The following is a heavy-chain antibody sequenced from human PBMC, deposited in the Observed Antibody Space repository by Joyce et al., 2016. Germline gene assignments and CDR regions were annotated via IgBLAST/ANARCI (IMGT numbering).Heavy chain of an antibody. CDR2: IYYSGGT. Sequence: QVQLQESGPGLVKPSETLSRTCTVSGGSISIHYWRWIRQPPGKRLEWMGYIYYSGGTNYNPSLKSRVTISVDTSKNQFSLKLRSVSAADTAVYYCARGLGTPYGMDVWGQGTTVTVSS. D-gene: IGHD7-27*01. V-gene: IGHV4-59*11. J-gene: IGHJ6*02. CDR1: GGSISIHY. CDR3: ARGLGTPYGMDV.